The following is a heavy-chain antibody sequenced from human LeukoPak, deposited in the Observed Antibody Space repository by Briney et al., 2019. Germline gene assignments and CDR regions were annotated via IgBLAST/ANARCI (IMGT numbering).Heavy chain of an antibody. Sequence: GGSLRLSCAASGFTFSSYSMNWVRQAPGKGLEWVSSISSSSSYIYYADSVKGRLTISRDNAKNSLYLQMNSLRAEDTAVYYCAREGRSYCYFDYWGQGTLVTVSS. CDR2: ISSSSSYI. CDR1: GFTFSSYS. CDR3: AREGRSYCYFDY. V-gene: IGHV3-21*01. J-gene: IGHJ4*02. D-gene: IGHD1-26*01.